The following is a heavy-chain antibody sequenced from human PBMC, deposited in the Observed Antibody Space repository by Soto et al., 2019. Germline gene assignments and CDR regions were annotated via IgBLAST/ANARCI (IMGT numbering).Heavy chain of an antibody. D-gene: IGHD6-19*01. J-gene: IGHJ4*02. V-gene: IGHV4-61*01. CDR1: GGSVNSDTYY. CDR2: IYYSGMT. CDR3: ATESAVAGPAAFDY. Sequence: SETLSLTCTVSGGSVNSDTYYWSWIRHPPGKGLEWIGSIYYSGMTNYNPSLKSRVTISVDTSKNQFSLKLSSVTAADTAVYYCATESAVAGPAAFDYWGQGTLVTVSS.